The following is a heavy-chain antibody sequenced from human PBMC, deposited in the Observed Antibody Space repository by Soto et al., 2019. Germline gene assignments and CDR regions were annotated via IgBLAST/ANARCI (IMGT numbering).Heavy chain of an antibody. J-gene: IGHJ4*02. CDR3: VCFECGRTAVVTAMEANGY. V-gene: IGHV3-74*01. D-gene: IGHD2-21*02. Sequence: VGSLRLSCAASGFTFSSYWMHWVRQGPGKGLVWVSRVKSDESTTSYADSVKGRFTISRDNAKNTLYLQMSSLRVEDTALYYCVCFECGRTAVVTAMEANGYWGQGTLVTVSS. CDR2: VKSDESTT. CDR1: GFTFSSYW.